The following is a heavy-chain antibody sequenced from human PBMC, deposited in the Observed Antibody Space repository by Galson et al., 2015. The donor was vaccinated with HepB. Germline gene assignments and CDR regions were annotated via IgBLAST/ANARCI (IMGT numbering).Heavy chain of an antibody. Sequence: SLRLSCAASGFTFSNFWMSWVRQAPGKGLEGVANIKQDGSEIYYVDSVKGRFTISRDNTKNSLYLQMNSLRVEDTAVYYCARRNAVSFDSWGQGTMVTGSS. D-gene: IGHD1-1*01. J-gene: IGHJ3*02. CDR2: IKQDGSEI. CDR1: GFTFSNFW. CDR3: ARRNAVSFDS. V-gene: IGHV3-7*01.